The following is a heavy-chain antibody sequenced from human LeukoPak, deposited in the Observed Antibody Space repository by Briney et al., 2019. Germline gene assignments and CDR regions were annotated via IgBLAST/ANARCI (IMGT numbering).Heavy chain of an antibody. CDR2: INTNAGNP. Sequence: GASVKVSCKASGYAFTSCAINWVRQAPGQGLEWMGWINTNAGNPTYAQGFTGRFVFSLDTSVSTAYLQISSLKAEDTAVYYCMRTRGGSSWLFYYWGQGTLVTVSS. J-gene: IGHJ4*02. CDR3: MRTRGGSSWLFYY. CDR1: GYAFTSCA. V-gene: IGHV7-4-1*02. D-gene: IGHD6-13*01.